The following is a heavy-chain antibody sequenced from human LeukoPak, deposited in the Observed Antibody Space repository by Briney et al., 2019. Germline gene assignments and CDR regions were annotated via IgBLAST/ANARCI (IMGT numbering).Heavy chain of an antibody. CDR1: GGSFSGYY. CDR2: IKKDGSEK. V-gene: IGHV3-7*01. Sequence: ETLSLTCAVYGGSFSGYYWSWIRQPPGKGLEWVANIKKDGSEKYYVDSVTGRFTISRDNARNSLFLQMNSLSAEDTAVYYCARDGVTQWLDGDLYYYGLDVWGQGTTVTVSS. CDR3: ARDGVTQWLDGDLYYYGLDV. D-gene: IGHD6-19*01. J-gene: IGHJ6*02.